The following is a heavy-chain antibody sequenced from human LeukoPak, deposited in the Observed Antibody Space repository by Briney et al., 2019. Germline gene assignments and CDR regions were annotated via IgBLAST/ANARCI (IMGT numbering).Heavy chain of an antibody. CDR2: IYYSGST. V-gene: IGHV4-59*12. CDR3: ARAKGIVGATPWFDP. D-gene: IGHD1-26*01. CDR1: GGSISSYY. J-gene: IGHJ5*02. Sequence: PSETLSLTCTVSGGSISSYYWSWIRQPPGKGLEWIGYIYYSGSTNYNPSLKSRVTISVDTSKNQFSLQLNSVTPEDTAVYYCARAKGIVGATPWFDPWGQGTLVTVSS.